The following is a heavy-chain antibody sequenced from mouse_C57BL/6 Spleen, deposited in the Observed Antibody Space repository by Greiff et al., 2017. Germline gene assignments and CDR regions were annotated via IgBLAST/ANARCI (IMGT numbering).Heavy chain of an antibody. J-gene: IGHJ4*01. CDR2: FHPYNDGT. CDR3: SRTSYSDRDY. V-gene: IGHV1-47*01. D-gene: IGHD1-1*01. Sequence: VQLQQSGAELVKPGASVTMSCKASGYTFTTYPIEWMKQTHGNSLEWIGNFHPYNDGTKYNQKFKGKATLTVEKSSSTVYLELRRFTSADSAVYYCSRTSYSDRDYWGQGTSVTVSS. CDR1: GYTFTTYP.